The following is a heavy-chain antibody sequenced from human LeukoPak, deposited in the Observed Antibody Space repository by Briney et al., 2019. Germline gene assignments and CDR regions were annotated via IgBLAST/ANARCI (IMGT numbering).Heavy chain of an antibody. V-gene: IGHV1-8*01. Sequence: ASVKVPCKASGYTFTSYDINWVRQATGQGLEWMGWMNPNSGDIGYVQKFQGRVTMTRSTSISTAYMELSSLRSEDTAIYYCARGGFGSGSHFDYWGQGTLVTVSP. CDR3: ARGGFGSGSHFDY. CDR1: GYTFTSYD. J-gene: IGHJ4*02. D-gene: IGHD3-10*01. CDR2: MNPNSGDI.